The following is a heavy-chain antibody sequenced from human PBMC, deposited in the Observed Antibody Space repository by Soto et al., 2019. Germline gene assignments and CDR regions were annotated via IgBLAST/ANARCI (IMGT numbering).Heavy chain of an antibody. Sequence: PSETPSLTCAVYGGSFSSYYWSWIRQPPGKGLEWIGEINHSGSTNYSPSLKSRVTISVDTSKNQFSLKLSSVTAADTAVYFCARGGPGDIDPWGQGTLVTVSS. D-gene: IGHD3-10*01. CDR3: ARGGPGDIDP. J-gene: IGHJ5*02. V-gene: IGHV4-34*01. CDR1: GGSFSSYY. CDR2: INHSGST.